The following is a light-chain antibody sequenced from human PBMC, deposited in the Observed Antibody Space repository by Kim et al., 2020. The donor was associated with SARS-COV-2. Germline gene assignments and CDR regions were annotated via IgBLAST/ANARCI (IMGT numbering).Light chain of an antibody. CDR3: QQYDNWPPIT. J-gene: IGKJ5*01. Sequence: PGERANLSCRASQSVRTKLAWYQQKPGQAPRHLIYGASTRATGSPARFSGSGSGTDFTLTISSLQSEDFAVYFCQQYDNWPPITFGQGTRLEIK. V-gene: IGKV3D-15*01. CDR2: GAS. CDR1: QSVRTK.